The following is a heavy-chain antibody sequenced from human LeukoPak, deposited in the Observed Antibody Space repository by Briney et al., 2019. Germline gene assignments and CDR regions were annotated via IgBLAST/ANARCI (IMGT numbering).Heavy chain of an antibody. Sequence: GRSLRLSCAASGFTFTSFGMHWVRQAPGKGLDWLAVISYDGSNTYYADSVKGRFTISRDHSKNTLYLQMNSLRAEDTAVYYCARPYSSSYRYGMDVWGQGTTVIVSS. J-gene: IGHJ6*02. D-gene: IGHD6-6*01. CDR1: GFTFTSFG. CDR3: ARPYSSSYRYGMDV. V-gene: IGHV3-30*03. CDR2: ISYDGSNT.